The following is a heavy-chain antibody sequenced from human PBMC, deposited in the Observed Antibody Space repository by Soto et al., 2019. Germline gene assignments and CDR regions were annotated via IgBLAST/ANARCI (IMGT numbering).Heavy chain of an antibody. CDR2: IYYIGST. CDR3: ARGYSPALGAPWARVNWFDP. J-gene: IGHJ5*02. V-gene: IGHV4-59*01. CDR1: GVSMSNYY. Sequence: QVQLQESGPGRVKASETLSLTCTVSGVSMSNYYWSWIRQPPGKGLEWIGYIYYIGSTNYNPSLKSRVTMSVDTSRNQPSLNLTSVTAADTAVYYCARGYSPALGAPWARVNWFDPWGQGTLVTVAS. D-gene: IGHD1-26*01.